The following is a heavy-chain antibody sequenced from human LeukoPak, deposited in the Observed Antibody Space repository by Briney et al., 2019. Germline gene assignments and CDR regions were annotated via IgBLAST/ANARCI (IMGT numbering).Heavy chain of an antibody. Sequence: ASVKVSCKASGYTFTSYGISWVRQAPGQGLEWMGWISACNGNTNYAQKLQGRVTMTTDTSTTTAYMELRSLRSDDTAVYYCAREYSSSWFFDYWGQGTLVTVSS. J-gene: IGHJ4*02. CDR3: AREYSSSWFFDY. V-gene: IGHV1-18*01. CDR2: ISACNGNT. D-gene: IGHD6-13*01. CDR1: GYTFTSYG.